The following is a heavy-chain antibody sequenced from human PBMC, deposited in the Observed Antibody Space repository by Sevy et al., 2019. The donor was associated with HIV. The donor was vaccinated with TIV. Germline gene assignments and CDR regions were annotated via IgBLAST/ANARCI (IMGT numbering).Heavy chain of an antibody. J-gene: IGHJ5*02. Sequence: ASVKVSCKASGYTFTSYGISWVRQAPGQGLEWMGWISAYNGNTNYAQKLQGRVTMTTDNSTSTAYRELRSLRSDDTAVYYCARDRTNDFWSGYYRGGWFDPWGQGTLVTVSS. V-gene: IGHV1-18*01. D-gene: IGHD3-3*01. CDR2: ISAYNGNT. CDR3: ARDRTNDFWSGYYRGGWFDP. CDR1: GYTFTSYG.